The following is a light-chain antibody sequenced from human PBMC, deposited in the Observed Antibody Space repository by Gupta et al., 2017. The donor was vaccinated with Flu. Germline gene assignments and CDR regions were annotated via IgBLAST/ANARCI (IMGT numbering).Light chain of an antibody. Sequence: SALTQPAPVFGSPGPSITISCTGTSSYVGGYNYVSWFQQHQGNAPKLVMFEVSNRPSGVFNRLSGSRSGNTTSLTISGLQAEDEADYYCSSYTRSSTLLYVFGTGTKVTVL. CDR3: SSYTRSSTLLYV. CDR2: EVS. CDR1: SSYVGGYNY. V-gene: IGLV2-14*01. J-gene: IGLJ1*01.